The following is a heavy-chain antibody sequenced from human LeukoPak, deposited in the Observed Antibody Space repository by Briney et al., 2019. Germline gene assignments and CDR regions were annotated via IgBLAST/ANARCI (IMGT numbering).Heavy chain of an antibody. CDR3: AKDLRAVAAAADNDY. V-gene: IGHV3-23*01. CDR1: GFPFSSYA. D-gene: IGHD6-13*01. Sequence: GGSLRLSCAASGFPFSSYAMSWVRQAPGKGLEWVSAISGSGGSTYYADSVKGRFTISRDNSKNTLYLQMNSLRAEDTAVYYCAKDLRAVAAAADNDYWGQGTLVTVSS. J-gene: IGHJ4*02. CDR2: ISGSGGST.